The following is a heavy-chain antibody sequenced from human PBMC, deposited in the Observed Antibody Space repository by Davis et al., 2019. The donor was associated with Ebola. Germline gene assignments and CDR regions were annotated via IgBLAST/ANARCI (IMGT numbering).Heavy chain of an antibody. J-gene: IGHJ3*02. CDR2: ISAYNGNT. D-gene: IGHD1-26*01. Sequence: ASVKVSCKASAYTFKNYAISWVRQAPGQGLEWMGWISAYNGNTNYAQILQGGVTMTTDTSTGTAYMELRSLRSDDTAVYFCARTSIVGTTTTASDIWGQGTMVTVSS. CDR1: AYTFKNYA. CDR3: ARTSIVGTTTTASDI. V-gene: IGHV1-18*01.